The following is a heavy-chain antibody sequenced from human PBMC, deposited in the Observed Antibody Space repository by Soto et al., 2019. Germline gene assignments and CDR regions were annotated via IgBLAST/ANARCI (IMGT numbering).Heavy chain of an antibody. Sequence: QVQLVQSGTEVKKPGASVKVSCKASGFTFTNYVIQWVRQAPGQGLEWMGWIHAGTGNTKYSQKFQGRVTISRDTSATTATMELSSLRSEDKALYFCARARASWYFDYWGQGTLVTVSS. J-gene: IGHJ4*02. CDR2: IHAGTGNT. V-gene: IGHV1-3*01. D-gene: IGHD5-12*01. CDR1: GFTFTNYV. CDR3: ARARASWYFDY.